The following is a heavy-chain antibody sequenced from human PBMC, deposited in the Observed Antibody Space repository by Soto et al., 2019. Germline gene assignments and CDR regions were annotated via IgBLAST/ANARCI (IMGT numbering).Heavy chain of an antibody. CDR2: IYYSGST. Sequence: SETLSLTCTVSGGSISSGGYYWSWIRQHPGKGLEWIGYIYYSGSTYYNPSLKSRVTISVDTSKNQFSLKLSSVTAADTAVYYCARGNVDTAMVSNYGMDVWGQGTTVTVSS. D-gene: IGHD5-18*01. J-gene: IGHJ6*02. CDR1: GGSISSGGYY. CDR3: ARGNVDTAMVSNYGMDV. V-gene: IGHV4-31*03.